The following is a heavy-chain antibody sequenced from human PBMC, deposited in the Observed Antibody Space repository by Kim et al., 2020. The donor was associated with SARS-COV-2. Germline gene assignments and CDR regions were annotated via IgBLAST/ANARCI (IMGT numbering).Heavy chain of an antibody. CDR2: ISYDGSNK. V-gene: IGHV3-30-3*01. Sequence: GGSLRLSCAASGFTFSSYAMHWVRQAPGKGLEWVAVISYDGSNKYYADSVKGRFTISRDNSKNTLYLQMNSLRAEDTAVYYCARGLRFFSMDVWGQGTTVTVSS. CDR3: ARGLRFFSMDV. CDR1: GFTFSSYA. J-gene: IGHJ6*02. D-gene: IGHD3-3*01.